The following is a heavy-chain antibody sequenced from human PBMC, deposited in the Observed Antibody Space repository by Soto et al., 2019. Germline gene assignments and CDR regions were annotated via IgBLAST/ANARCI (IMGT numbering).Heavy chain of an antibody. CDR3: ASYGSGSDPRFDP. J-gene: IGHJ5*02. CDR2: IYYSGST. V-gene: IGHV4-59*01. CDR1: GGSISSYY. D-gene: IGHD3-10*01. Sequence: QVQLQESGPGLVKPSETLSLTCTVSGGSISSYYWSWIRQPPGKGLEWIGYIYYSGSTNYNPSLESRVTISVDTSKNQFSLKLSSVTAADTAVYYCASYGSGSDPRFDPWGQGTLVTVSS.